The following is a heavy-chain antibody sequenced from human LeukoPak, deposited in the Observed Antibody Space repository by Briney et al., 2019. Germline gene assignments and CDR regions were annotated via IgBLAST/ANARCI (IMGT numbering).Heavy chain of an antibody. CDR1: GFTFSSYG. Sequence: GGSLRLSCAASGFTFSSYGMHWVRQAPGKGLEWVAVISYDGSNKYYADSVKGRFTISRDNSKNTLYLQMNSLRAEDTAVYYCAKSPYQPLDYGDYAYFDYWGQGTLCTLSS. CDR3: AKSPYQPLDYGDYAYFDY. CDR2: ISYDGSNK. J-gene: IGHJ4*02. D-gene: IGHD4-17*01. V-gene: IGHV3-30*18.